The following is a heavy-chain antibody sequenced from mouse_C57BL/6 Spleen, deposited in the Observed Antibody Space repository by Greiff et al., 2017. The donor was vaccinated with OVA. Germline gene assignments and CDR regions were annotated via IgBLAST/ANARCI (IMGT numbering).Heavy chain of an antibody. D-gene: IGHD2-5*01. CDR1: GFNITDYY. CDR3: TTDYSNSWFAY. V-gene: IGHV14-1*01. J-gene: IGHJ3*01. CDR2: IDPEDGDT. Sequence: VQLQQSGAELVRPGASVKLSCTASGFNITDYYMHWVKQRPEQGLEWIGRIDPEDGDTEYAPKFKGKATMTADTSSNTAYLQLSSLTSEDAAVYYYTTDYSNSWFAYWGQGTLVTVAA.